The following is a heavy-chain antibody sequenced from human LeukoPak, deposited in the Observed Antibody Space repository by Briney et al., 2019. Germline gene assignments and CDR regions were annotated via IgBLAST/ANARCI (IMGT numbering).Heavy chain of an antibody. CDR3: AKDDYGDLQIDY. V-gene: IGHV3-21*01. CDR2: ISSSSSYI. CDR1: GFTFSSYS. J-gene: IGHJ4*02. D-gene: IGHD4-17*01. Sequence: GGSLRLSCAASGFTFSSYSMNWVRQAPGKGLEWVSSISSSSSYIYYADSVKGRFTISRDNAKNSLYLQMNSLRAEDTAVYYCAKDDYGDLQIDYWGQGTLVTVSS.